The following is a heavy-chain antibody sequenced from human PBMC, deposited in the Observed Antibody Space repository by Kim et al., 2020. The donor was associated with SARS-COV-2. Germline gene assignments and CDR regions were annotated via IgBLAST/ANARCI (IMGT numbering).Heavy chain of an antibody. J-gene: IGHJ4*02. V-gene: IGHV4-34*01. D-gene: IGHD1-26*01. CDR3: ARGLTYSGSYY. CDR1: GGSFSGYY. CDR2: INHSGST. Sequence: SETLSLTCAVYGGSFSGYYWSWIRQPPGKGLEWIGEINHSGSTNYNPSLKSRVTISVDTSKNQFSLKLSSVTAADTAVYYFARGLTYSGSYYWGQGTLVTVSS.